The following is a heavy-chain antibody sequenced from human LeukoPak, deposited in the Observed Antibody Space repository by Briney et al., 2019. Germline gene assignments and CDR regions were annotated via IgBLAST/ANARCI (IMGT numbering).Heavy chain of an antibody. Sequence: GRSLRLSCAASGFTFSSYGMHWVRQAPGKGLEWVAVISYDGSNKYYADSVKGRFTISRDNSKNTLYLQMNSLRAEDTAVYYCAKDKQGEQWLEFDYWGQGTLVTVSS. D-gene: IGHD6-19*01. CDR3: AKDKQGEQWLEFDY. J-gene: IGHJ4*02. CDR2: ISYDGSNK. V-gene: IGHV3-30*18. CDR1: GFTFSSYG.